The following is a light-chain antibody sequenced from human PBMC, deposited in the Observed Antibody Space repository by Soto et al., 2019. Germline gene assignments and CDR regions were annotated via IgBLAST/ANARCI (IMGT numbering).Light chain of an antibody. CDR1: SSDVGGYKY. V-gene: IGLV2-14*01. J-gene: IGLJ2*01. CDR2: DVD. Sequence: QSVLTQPPSASGSPGQSVTISCTGTSSDVGGYKYVSWYQQHPGKAPKLMIYDVDYRPSGVSTRFSGSKAGNTASLTISGLQAEDEAAYYCSSYTTSNTVIFGGGTKLTVL. CDR3: SSYTTSNTVI.